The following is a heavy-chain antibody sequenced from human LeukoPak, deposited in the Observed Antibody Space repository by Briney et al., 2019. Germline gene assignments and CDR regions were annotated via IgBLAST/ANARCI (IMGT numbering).Heavy chain of an antibody. Sequence: GGSLRLSCEASGFIFSSYVMGWVRQAPGKGLEWVSVIYSGGSTYYADSVKGRFTISRDNAKNTLYLQMNSLGAEDTAVYYCARDMGYYDFWSGHTNYYYYMDVWGKGTTVTVSS. CDR1: GFIFSSYV. D-gene: IGHD3-3*01. CDR2: IYSGGST. CDR3: ARDMGYYDFWSGHTNYYYYMDV. J-gene: IGHJ6*03. V-gene: IGHV3-66*01.